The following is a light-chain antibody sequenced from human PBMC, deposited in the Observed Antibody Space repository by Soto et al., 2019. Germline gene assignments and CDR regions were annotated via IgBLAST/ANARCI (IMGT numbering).Light chain of an antibody. V-gene: IGLV3-25*02. J-gene: IGLJ2*01. CDR1: ALPKQY. Sequence: SYELTQPPSVSVSPGQTARITCSGDALPKQYAYWYQQKPGQAPVLVIYKDSERPSGIPERFSGSSSGTIVTLTISGVQAEDEADYYCQSADSSGVVFGGGTKLTVL. CDR3: QSADSSGVV. CDR2: KDS.